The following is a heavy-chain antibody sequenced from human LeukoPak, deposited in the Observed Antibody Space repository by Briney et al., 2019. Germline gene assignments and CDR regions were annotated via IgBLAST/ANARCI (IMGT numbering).Heavy chain of an antibody. CDR1: GGSISSYY. D-gene: IGHD3-3*01. V-gene: IGHV4-59*01. CDR3: ASCDFWSGYHRGPYYYMDA. Sequence: SETLSLTCTVSGGSISSYYWSWIRQPPGKGLEWIGYIYYSGSTNYNPSLKSRVTISVDTSKNQFSLKLSSATAADTAVYYCASCDFWSGYHRGPYYYMDAWGKGTTVTVSS. J-gene: IGHJ6*03. CDR2: IYYSGST.